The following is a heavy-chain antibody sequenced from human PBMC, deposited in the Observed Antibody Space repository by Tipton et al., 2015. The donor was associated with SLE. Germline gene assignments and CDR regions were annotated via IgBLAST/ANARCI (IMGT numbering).Heavy chain of an antibody. V-gene: IGHV1-69*05. D-gene: IGHD2-8*01. J-gene: IGHJ4*02. CDR1: GGTFSGYA. CDR3: ARANCTCKACRREYFFNS. CDR2: IIPVFGTS. Sequence: LVQSGAEVKKPGSSVKVACKASGGTFSGYAINWVRQAPGQGLVWMGGIIPVFGTSTYAQKFHGRATITTDDSTSTAYMELRSLRSEDSAVYYCARANCTCKACRREYFFNSWCQGTLFTVSP.